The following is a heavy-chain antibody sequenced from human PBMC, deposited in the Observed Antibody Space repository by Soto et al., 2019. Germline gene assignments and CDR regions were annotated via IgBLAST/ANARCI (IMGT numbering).Heavy chain of an antibody. CDR3: ALRSMAAVPEY. D-gene: IGHD6-13*01. Sequence: QVQLQESGPGLVKPSETLSLTCAVSGDSISSYYCMWIRQPPGKGLESIGYLYYGRSANYNPSLRSRVTLSVDTSTNQCSLTLSSMPAADTAVYYCALRSMAAVPEYWGQGTLVTVSS. V-gene: IGHV4-59*01. CDR1: GDSISSYY. J-gene: IGHJ4*02. CDR2: LYYGRSA.